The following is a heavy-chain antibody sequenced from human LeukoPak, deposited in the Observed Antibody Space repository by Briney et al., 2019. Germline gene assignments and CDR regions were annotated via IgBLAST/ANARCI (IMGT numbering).Heavy chain of an antibody. V-gene: IGHV1-24*01. D-gene: IGHD1-26*01. CDR2: FGPEDGET. CDR1: GYIFTSYW. CDR3: AAMDLIVGATIFDY. Sequence: ASVKVSCKASGYIFTSYWMHWVRQAPGKGLEWMGGFGPEDGETIYAQKFQGRVTMTEDTSTDTAYMELSSLRSEDTAVYYCAAMDLIVGATIFDYWGQGTLVTVSS. J-gene: IGHJ4*02.